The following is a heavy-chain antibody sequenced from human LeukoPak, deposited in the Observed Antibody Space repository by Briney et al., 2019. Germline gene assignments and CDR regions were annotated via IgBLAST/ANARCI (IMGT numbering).Heavy chain of an antibody. J-gene: IGHJ4*02. CDR3: ARAYCGGDCYSYYFDY. CDR2: IYYSGST. CDR1: GGSISSNNYY. V-gene: IGHV4-39*07. D-gene: IGHD2-21*02. Sequence: SETLSLTCTVSGGSISSNNYYWGWIRQPPGKGLEWIGNIYYSGSTNYNPSLKSRVTISVDTSKNQFSLKLSSVTAADTAVYYCARAYCGGDCYSYYFDYWGQGTLVTVSS.